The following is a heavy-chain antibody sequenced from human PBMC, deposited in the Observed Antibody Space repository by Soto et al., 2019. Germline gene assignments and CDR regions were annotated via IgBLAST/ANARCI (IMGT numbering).Heavy chain of an antibody. CDR3: ARDRGSTGMFFGMDV. V-gene: IGHV3-30*02. J-gene: IGHJ6*02. D-gene: IGHD5-18*01. CDR1: GFPFSAYG. Sequence: PGGSLRLSCAASGFPFSAYGMHWVRQAPGKGVECVASIWLYGTATHYSESVRGRFTISRDDSRDTLDLQISSLRADDTAVYFCARDRGSTGMFFGMDVWGQGTTVTVSS. CDR2: IWLYGTAT.